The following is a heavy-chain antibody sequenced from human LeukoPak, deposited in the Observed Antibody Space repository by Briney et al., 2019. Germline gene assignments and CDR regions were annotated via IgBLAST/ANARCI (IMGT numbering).Heavy chain of an antibody. CDR3: ARNNDYGDYVGY. V-gene: IGHV4-39*07. CDR2: IYYSGST. Sequence: SDTLSLTCTVSGGSISSRSYYWGWIRQPPGKGLEWIGSIYYSGSTYYNPSLKSRVTISVDTSKNQFSLKLSSVTAADTAVYYCARNNDYGDYVGYWGQGTLVTVSS. CDR1: GGSISSRSYY. D-gene: IGHD4-17*01. J-gene: IGHJ4*02.